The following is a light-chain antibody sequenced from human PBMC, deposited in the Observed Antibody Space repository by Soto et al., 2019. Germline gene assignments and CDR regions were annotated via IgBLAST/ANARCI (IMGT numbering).Light chain of an antibody. V-gene: IGKV1-5*01. CDR1: QTLKSY. CDR3: QQYNSYSQT. CDR2: DAT. Sequence: IQMTQSPSSLSASVGDRVTVTWRASQTLKSYLNWYQHKPGKAPNLLIHDATTLQTGVPSRFSGSGSGTDFTLTISSLQPDDFATYYCQQYNSYSQTFGQGTKVDI. J-gene: IGKJ1*01.